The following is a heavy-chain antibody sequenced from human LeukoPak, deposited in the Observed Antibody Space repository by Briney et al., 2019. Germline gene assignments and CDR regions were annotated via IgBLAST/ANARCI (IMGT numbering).Heavy chain of an antibody. CDR1: GFTFTSSA. J-gene: IGHJ4*02. D-gene: IGHD3-22*01. Sequence: GASVKVSCKASGFTFTSSAVQWVRQARGQRLEWIGWIVVGSDNANYAQKFQERVTITRDMSTSTAYMELSSLRSEDTAVYYCAADPHYYDSSGYYGWGQGTLVTVSS. CDR2: IVVGSDNA. V-gene: IGHV1-58*01. CDR3: AADPHYYDSSGYYG.